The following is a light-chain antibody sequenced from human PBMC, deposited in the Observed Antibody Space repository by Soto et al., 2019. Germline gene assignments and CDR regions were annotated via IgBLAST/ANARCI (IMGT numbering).Light chain of an antibody. CDR2: DAA. CDR1: QGISSY. CDR3: QQLKKYPLT. J-gene: IGKJ4*01. Sequence: IPLTQSTSSLSASVGDRVTITCRASQGISSYLGWYQQKPGKAPKLLIYDAATLQSGVPSRFSGSGSGTDFTLTITSLQPEDFATYYCQQLKKYPLTFGGGTKVEIK. V-gene: IGKV1-9*01.